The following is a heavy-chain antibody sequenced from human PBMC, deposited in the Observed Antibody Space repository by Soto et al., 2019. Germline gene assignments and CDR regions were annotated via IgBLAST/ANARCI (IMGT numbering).Heavy chain of an antibody. D-gene: IGHD4-17*01. J-gene: IGHJ3*02. V-gene: IGHV1-69*08. CDR1: GGTFSSYT. CDR2: IIPTLGIA. Sequence: QVQLVQSGAEVKKPGSSVKVSCKASGGTFSSYTISWVRQAPGQGLEWMGRIIPTLGIANYAQKFQGRVTIPVDKSTSTAYLELSRLRSEDTAVYYCARDVDYGDYGAFGAFDIWGQGTMVTVSS. CDR3: ARDVDYGDYGAFGAFDI.